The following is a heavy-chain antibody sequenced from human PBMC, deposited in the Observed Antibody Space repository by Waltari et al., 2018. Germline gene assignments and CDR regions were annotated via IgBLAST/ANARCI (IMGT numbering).Heavy chain of an antibody. CDR1: GGTFSSYA. D-gene: IGHD3-10*01. CDR2: CIPSFGTA. V-gene: IGHV1-69*12. Sequence: QVQLVQSGAEVKKPGSLVKVSCKASGGTFSSYAISWVRQAPGQGLEWMGGCIPSFGTANYGRKFQGRVTITADESTSAAYMELSSLRSEDTAVYYCASQAVTMVRGVPSGFDYWGQGTLVTVSS. CDR3: ASQAVTMVRGVPSGFDY. J-gene: IGHJ4*02.